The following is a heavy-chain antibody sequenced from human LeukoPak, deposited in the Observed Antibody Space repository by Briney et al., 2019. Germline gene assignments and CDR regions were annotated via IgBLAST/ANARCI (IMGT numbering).Heavy chain of an antibody. J-gene: IGHJ1*01. CDR3: ARAPSEIGGYYPEYFRH. CDR2: IKSDGST. V-gene: IGHV3-74*01. Sequence: HPGGSLRLSCAASGFTFSTYRMHWVRQAPGKGLVWVSRIKSDGSTNYADSVKGRFTISRDNANKTLSLKMKSLRPEDTGVYYCARAPSEIGGYYPEYFRHWGQGTLVTVSS. D-gene: IGHD3-22*01. CDR1: GFTFSTYR.